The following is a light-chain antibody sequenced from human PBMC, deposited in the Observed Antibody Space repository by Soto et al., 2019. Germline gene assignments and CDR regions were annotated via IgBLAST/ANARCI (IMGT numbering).Light chain of an antibody. Sequence: DIQMNQSPSSLSAFVGNRVTIAFLASQSISTSLNWYQKKPGKAPNLLIYDASRLQSGVPSRFSGSGGGTEFTLTISSLQPEDFATYYCQQLNSYPFTFGQGRLLEIK. J-gene: IGKJ5*01. CDR2: DAS. V-gene: IGKV1-17*01. CDR1: QSISTS. CDR3: QQLNSYPFT.